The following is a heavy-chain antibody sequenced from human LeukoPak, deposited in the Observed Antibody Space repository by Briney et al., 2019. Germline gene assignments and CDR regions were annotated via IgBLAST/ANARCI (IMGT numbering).Heavy chain of an antibody. CDR3: AREGTARYYHGMDV. CDR2: IYYSGST. D-gene: IGHD6-6*01. V-gene: IGHV4-61*01. J-gene: IGHJ6*02. Sequence: SETLSLTCTVSGGSISSSSYYWSWIRQPPGKGLEWIGYIYYSGSTNYNPSLKSRVTISVDTSKNQFSLKVSSVTAADTAVYYCAREGTARYYHGMDVWGQGITVTVSS. CDR1: GGSISSSSYY.